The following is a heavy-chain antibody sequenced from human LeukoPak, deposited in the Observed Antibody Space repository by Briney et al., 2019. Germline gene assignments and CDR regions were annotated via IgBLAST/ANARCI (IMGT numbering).Heavy chain of an antibody. J-gene: IGHJ4*01. CDR2: ISGSGGSGGST. CDR1: GFTFSSYG. V-gene: IGHV3-23*01. D-gene: IGHD3-10*01. CDR3: TKLARAPRDFDY. Sequence: GGSLRLSCAASGFTFSSYGMSWVRQAPGKGLEWVSAISGSGGSGGSTYYADSVKGRFTISRDNSQNTLYLQMNSLRAEDTAVYYCTKLARAPRDFDYWGQGTLVTVSS.